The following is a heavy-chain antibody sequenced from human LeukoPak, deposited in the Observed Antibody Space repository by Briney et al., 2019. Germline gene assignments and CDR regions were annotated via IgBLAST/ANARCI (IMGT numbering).Heavy chain of an antibody. V-gene: IGHV3-74*01. CDR1: GVTFSSYW. CDR3: AREVSDSSDWYSDY. CDR2: INSDGSST. J-gene: IGHJ4*02. Sequence: GGSLRLSCAASGVTFSSYWMHWVRQAPGKGLVWVSRINSDGSSTSYADSVKGRFTISRDNSKNTLYLQMGSLRAEDMALYYCAREVSDSSDWYSDYWGQGALVTVSS. D-gene: IGHD6-19*01.